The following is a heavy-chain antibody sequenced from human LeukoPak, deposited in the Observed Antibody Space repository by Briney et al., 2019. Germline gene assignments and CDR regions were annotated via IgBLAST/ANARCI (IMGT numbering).Heavy chain of an antibody. CDR3: ARSSEGRYYYDSSGYSYYYYYMDV. J-gene: IGHJ6*03. D-gene: IGHD3-22*01. Sequence: SETLSLTCTVSGGSISSYYWSWIWQPPGKGLEWIGYIYYSGSTSYNPSLKSRVTISVDTSKNQFSLKLSSVTAADTAVYYCARSSEGRYYYDSSGYSYYYYYMDVWCKGTTVTISS. V-gene: IGHV4-59*01. CDR2: IYYSGST. CDR1: GGSISSYY.